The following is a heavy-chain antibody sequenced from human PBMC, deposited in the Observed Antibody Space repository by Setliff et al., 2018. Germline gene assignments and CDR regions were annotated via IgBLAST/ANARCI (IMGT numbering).Heavy chain of an antibody. J-gene: IGHJ5*02. V-gene: IGHV3-73*01. CDR1: GSSFSDST. CDR3: TLANCDANCAGLNWFDP. D-gene: IGHD2-21*02. Sequence: AGGSLRLSCAASGSSFSDSTMDWVRQASGKGLEWLGRIRSKDESYATEYAASVKGRFTISRDDSKNTTYLQMNSLKTEDTAVYYCTLANCDANCAGLNWFDPWGQGTLVTVSS. CDR2: IRSKDESYAT.